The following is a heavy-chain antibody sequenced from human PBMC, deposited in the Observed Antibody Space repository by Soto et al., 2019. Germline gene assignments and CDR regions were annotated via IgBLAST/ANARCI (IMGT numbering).Heavy chain of an antibody. CDR1: GGSFSGHS. V-gene: IGHV4-34*01. D-gene: IGHD3-22*01. CDR2: INHSGRV. Sequence: SETLSLTCAVYGGSFSGHSWTWIRQSPGKGLEWIGDINHSGRVNYSPSLKSRVTISLDTPKNQFSLTLSAVTAADTAMYYCSTRAYDTNGYYRFDPWGQGTLVTVSS. J-gene: IGHJ5*01. CDR3: STRAYDTNGYYRFDP.